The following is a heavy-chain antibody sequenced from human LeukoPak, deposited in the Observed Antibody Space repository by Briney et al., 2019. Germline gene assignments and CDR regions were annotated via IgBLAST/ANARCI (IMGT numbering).Heavy chain of an antibody. Sequence: SETLSLTCTVSGGSISSYYWSWIRQPPGKGLEWIGYIYYSGSTNYNPSLKSRVTLSVDTSKNQFSLKLSSVTAADTAVYYCATMITFGGVLWGQGTLVTVSS. CDR3: ATMITFGGVL. D-gene: IGHD3-16*01. J-gene: IGHJ4*02. CDR1: GGSISSYY. CDR2: IYYSGST. V-gene: IGHV4-59*01.